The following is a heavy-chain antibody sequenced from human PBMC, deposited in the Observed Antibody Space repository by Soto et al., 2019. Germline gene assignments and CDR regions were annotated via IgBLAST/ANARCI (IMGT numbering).Heavy chain of an antibody. CDR1: GFSFSDHY. Sequence: PGGSLRLSCAASGFSFSDHYMDWVRHAPGKGLEWVGRTTNKANTYTTDYAASVEGRFTISRHDSKNTLYLQMNSLKTEDTAVYYCARAVEWELRDRGQGTLVTVSS. CDR3: ARAVEWELRD. CDR2: TTNKANTYTT. V-gene: IGHV3-72*01. J-gene: IGHJ4*02. D-gene: IGHD1-26*01.